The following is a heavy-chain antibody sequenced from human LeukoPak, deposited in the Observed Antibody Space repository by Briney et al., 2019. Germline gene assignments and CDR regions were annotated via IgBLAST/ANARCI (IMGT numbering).Heavy chain of an antibody. Sequence: SVKVSCKASGGTFSSYAISWVRQAPGQGLEWMGGIIPTFGTANYAQKFQGRVTITTDESTSTAYMELSSLRSEDTAVYYCATSYDFWSGYSPNWFDPWGQGTLVTVSS. CDR2: IIPTFGTA. CDR1: GGTFSSYA. CDR3: ATSYDFWSGYSPNWFDP. J-gene: IGHJ5*02. V-gene: IGHV1-69*05. D-gene: IGHD3-3*01.